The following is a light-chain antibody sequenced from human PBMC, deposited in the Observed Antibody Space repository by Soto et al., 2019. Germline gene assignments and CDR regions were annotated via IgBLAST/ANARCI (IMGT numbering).Light chain of an antibody. CDR2: TSG. Sequence: EIEMTQSPSSLSASVGDRVTITCRASQRITTYLNWYQQKPGEAPKLLISTSGTLQRGVPSRFTGSGSGTDFTLTITGLQPADFATYFCQQTYNTPYTFGQGTKLEIK. V-gene: IGKV1-39*01. CDR1: QRITTY. CDR3: QQTYNTPYT. J-gene: IGKJ2*01.